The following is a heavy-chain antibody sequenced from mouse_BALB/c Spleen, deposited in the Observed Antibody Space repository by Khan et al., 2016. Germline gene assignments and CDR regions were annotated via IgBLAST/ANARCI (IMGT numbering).Heavy chain of an antibody. CDR1: AYTFTSYY. CDR2: INPSNGDT. J-gene: IGHJ3*01. CDR3: TRAGYDYPFAY. V-gene: IGHV1S81*02. D-gene: IGHD2-4*01. Sequence: QVQLQQPGAELVKPGASVKLSCKASAYTFTSYYMYWVKQRPGQGLEWIGAINPSNGDTNFNERFKSKATLTVDKSSSTTYMQFSSLTSEDSAVYYCTRAGYDYPFAYWGQGTLVTVSA.